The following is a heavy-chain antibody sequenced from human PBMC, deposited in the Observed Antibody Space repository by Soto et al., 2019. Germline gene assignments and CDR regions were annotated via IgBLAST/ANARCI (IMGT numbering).Heavy chain of an antibody. V-gene: IGHV1-8*01. CDR3: ARVNYDSSGYSPNWFDP. CDR1: GYTFTSHD. Sequence: ASVKVSCRASGYTFTSHDINWVRQATGQGLEWMGWMNPNSGNTGYAQKFQGRVTMTRNTSITTAYMELSSLRSEDTAVYYCARVNYDSSGYSPNWFDPWGQGTLVTVSS. CDR2: MNPNSGNT. D-gene: IGHD3-22*01. J-gene: IGHJ5*02.